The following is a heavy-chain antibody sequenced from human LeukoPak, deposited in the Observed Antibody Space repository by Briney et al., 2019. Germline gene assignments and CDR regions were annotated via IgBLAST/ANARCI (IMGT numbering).Heavy chain of an antibody. Sequence: SVKVSCKASGGTFSSYAISWVRQAPGQGLEWMGGIIPIFGTANYAQKFQGRVTMTRDMSISTAYMELSRLTSDDTAVYYCARWFCGGDCYLDYWGQGTLSPSPQ. V-gene: IGHV1-69*05. J-gene: IGHJ4*02. CDR1: GGTFSSYA. D-gene: IGHD2-21*02. CDR3: ARWFCGGDCYLDY. CDR2: IIPIFGTA.